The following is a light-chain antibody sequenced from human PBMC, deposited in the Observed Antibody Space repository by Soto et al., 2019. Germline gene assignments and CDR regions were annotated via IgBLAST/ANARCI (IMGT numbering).Light chain of an antibody. CDR2: EVS. J-gene: IGLJ2*01. CDR1: SSDIGGYNY. Sequence: QSALTQPASVSGSPGQSVTISCTGTSSDIGGYNYVSWYQQHPGKAPKLIISEVSNRPSGVSDRFSGSKSGNTASLTISGLQAEDEAEYYCSSYRVTSTLMVFGGGTKLTVL. CDR3: SSYRVTSTLMV. V-gene: IGLV2-14*01.